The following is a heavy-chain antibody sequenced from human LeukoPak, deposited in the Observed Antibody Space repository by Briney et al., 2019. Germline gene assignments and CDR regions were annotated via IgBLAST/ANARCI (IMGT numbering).Heavy chain of an antibody. CDR3: ARHARYYYDSSGYGGVGDY. D-gene: IGHD3-22*01. Sequence: AGESLKISCKGSGYSFTGYWIGWVRQMPGKGLEWMGIIYPGDSDTRYSPSFQGQVTISADKSISTAYLQWSSLKASDTAMYYCARHARYYYDSSGYGGVGDYWGQGTLVTVSS. CDR2: IYPGDSDT. V-gene: IGHV5-51*01. J-gene: IGHJ4*02. CDR1: GYSFTGYW.